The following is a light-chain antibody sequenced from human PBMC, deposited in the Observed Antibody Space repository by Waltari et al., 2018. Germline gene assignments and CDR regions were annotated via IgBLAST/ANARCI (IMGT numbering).Light chain of an antibody. Sequence: QSALTQPASVSGSPGQSITISCTGTSSDVGTYNYVSWYQQDPGKAPNLLIYDVSYRPSGVSFRFPGSESGNTASLTISGLQAEDEADYYCSSYITTNPLELFGGGTSLTVL. CDR1: SSDVGTYNY. V-gene: IGLV2-14*03. CDR3: SSYITTNPLEL. CDR2: DVS. J-gene: IGLJ3*02.